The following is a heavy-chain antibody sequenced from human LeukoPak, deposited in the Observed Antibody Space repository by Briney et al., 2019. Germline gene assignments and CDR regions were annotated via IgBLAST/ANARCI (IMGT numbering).Heavy chain of an antibody. V-gene: IGHV4-4*07. CDR1: GGSISSYY. CDR3: ARGSLRGVTKLGYCSSTSCPGYYYMDV. Sequence: PSETLSLTCTVSGGSISSYYWSWIRQPAGKGLEWIGRIYTSGSTNYNPSLKSRVTMSVDTSKNQFSLKLSSVTAADTAVYYCARGSLRGVTKLGYCSSTSCPGYYYMDVWGKGTTVTVSS. J-gene: IGHJ6*03. D-gene: IGHD2-2*01. CDR2: IYTSGST.